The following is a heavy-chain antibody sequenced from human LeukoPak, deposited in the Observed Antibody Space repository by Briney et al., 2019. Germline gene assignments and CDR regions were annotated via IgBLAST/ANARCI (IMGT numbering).Heavy chain of an antibody. CDR2: ISGSGGST. D-gene: IGHD6-19*01. J-gene: IGHJ4*02. Sequence: GGSLRLSCAASGFTFSSYAMSWVRQAPGEGLEWVSAISGSGGSTYYADSVKGRFTISRDNSKNTLYLQMNSLRAEDTAVYYCAKDLDSSGWYNFDYWGQGTLVTVSS. CDR1: GFTFSSYA. V-gene: IGHV3-23*01. CDR3: AKDLDSSGWYNFDY.